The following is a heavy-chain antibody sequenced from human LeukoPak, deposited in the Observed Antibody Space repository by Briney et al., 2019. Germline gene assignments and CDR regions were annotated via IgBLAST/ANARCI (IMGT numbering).Heavy chain of an antibody. CDR1: GLTFSSSE. J-gene: IGHJ4*02. V-gene: IGHV3-48*03. CDR2: ISSSANTI. Sequence: GGPLRLSCAASGLTFSSSEMNWVRQAPGKGLEWVSYISSSANTIYYADSVRGRFTISRDNAKNSLYLQMNSLRADDTAVYYCAKIRGGYYYFDYWGQGTLVTVSS. CDR3: AKIRGGYYYFDY. D-gene: IGHD5-12*01.